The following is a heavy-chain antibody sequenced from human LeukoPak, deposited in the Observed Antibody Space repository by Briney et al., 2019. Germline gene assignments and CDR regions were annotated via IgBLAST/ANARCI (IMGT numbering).Heavy chain of an antibody. CDR3: AKPLGARPYFDY. D-gene: IGHD4/OR15-4a*01. J-gene: IGHJ4*02. CDR1: GFTFSSYG. CDR2: ISWNSGSI. Sequence: GGSLRLSCAVSGFTFSSYGMHWVRQAPGKGLEWVSGISWNSGSIGYADSVKGRFTISRDNSKNTLYLQMNSLRAEDTAVYYCAKPLGARPYFDYWGQGTLVTVSS. V-gene: IGHV3-NL1*01.